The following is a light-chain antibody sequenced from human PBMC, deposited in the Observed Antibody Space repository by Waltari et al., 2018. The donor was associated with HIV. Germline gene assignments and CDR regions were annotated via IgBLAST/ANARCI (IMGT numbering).Light chain of an antibody. CDR2: NNN. CDR1: RSNIGSNS. V-gene: IGLV1-44*01. CDR3: AAWDDDLNGL. J-gene: IGLJ2*01. Sequence: QSVLTQPPSASGTAGQRVTISCSGRRSNIGSNSVTCYQQVPGAAPPLLIYNNNQRPSGVPDRFSGSKSGTSASLAISGLQSDDEADYYCAAWDDDLNGLFGGGTKLTVL.